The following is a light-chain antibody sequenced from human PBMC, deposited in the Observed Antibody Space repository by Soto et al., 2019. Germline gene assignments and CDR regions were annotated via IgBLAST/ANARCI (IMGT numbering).Light chain of an antibody. Sequence: DIQMTQSPSSLSASVGDRVTITCRASQSISSYLNWYQQKPGKAPKLLIYAASSLQSGVPSRFSGSGSGTDFTLIISSLQPEDFVTYYCQQSYSTPPYTFGQGTKLEIK. CDR2: AAS. V-gene: IGKV1-39*01. J-gene: IGKJ2*01. CDR1: QSISSY. CDR3: QQSYSTPPYT.